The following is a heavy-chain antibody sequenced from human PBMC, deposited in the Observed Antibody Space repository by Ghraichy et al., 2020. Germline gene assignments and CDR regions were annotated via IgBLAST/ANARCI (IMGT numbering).Heavy chain of an antibody. Sequence: GGSLRLSCAASGFPFRGYWMTWVRQAPGKGLEWVASIKQDGTEEKYLDSVKGRFTISRDNPKNSLYLQMTSLRAEDTAVYYCAKNIVVAGKILYYYYGMDVWGQGTTVTVS. CDR1: GFPFRGYW. D-gene: IGHD6-19*01. V-gene: IGHV3-7*01. J-gene: IGHJ6*02. CDR3: AKNIVVAGKILYYYYGMDV. CDR2: IKQDGTEE.